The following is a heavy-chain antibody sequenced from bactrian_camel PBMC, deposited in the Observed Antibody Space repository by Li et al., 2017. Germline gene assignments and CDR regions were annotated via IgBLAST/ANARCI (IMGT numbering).Heavy chain of an antibody. CDR2: IDPDDNT. CDR1: GIAYSSYC. Sequence: HVQLVESGGGSVQAGGSLRLSCAASGIAYSSYCMGWFRQAPGKEREGVASIDPDDNTIYADSVKGRFTSPKTTDKTLSTCRWTTCGLRTLLCTTVRPPGVMAGCPDRTSGNTWARGPRSPSP. J-gene: IGHJ4*01. D-gene: IGHD3*01. CDR3: RPPGVMAGCPDRTSGNT. V-gene: IGHV3S55*01.